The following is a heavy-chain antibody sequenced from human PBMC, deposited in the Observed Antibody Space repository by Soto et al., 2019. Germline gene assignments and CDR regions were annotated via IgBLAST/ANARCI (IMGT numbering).Heavy chain of an antibody. CDR2: YDPADGAI. CDR1: GHTLTELS. J-gene: IGHJ3*01. Sequence: QVQLVQSGSEVKKPGASVKVSCKVSGHTLTELSIHWVRQAPGKGPEWMGGYDPADGAIHYAQKFQGRFIMTEDTSTDPVQRELPRLRSQATAVYYRTTDFFNSTGWEAFAMWGQGKMVIVSS. CDR3: TTDFFNSTGWEAFAM. V-gene: IGHV1-24*01. D-gene: IGHD2-8*02.